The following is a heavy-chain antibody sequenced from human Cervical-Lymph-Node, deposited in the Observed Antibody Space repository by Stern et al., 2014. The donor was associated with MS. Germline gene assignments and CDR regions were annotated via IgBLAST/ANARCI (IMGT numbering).Heavy chain of an antibody. V-gene: IGHV5-51*01. J-gene: IGHJ4*02. Sequence: VQLLQPGGELEKPGGSLKISCKRSGFTFSTYWIGWVRQTPGKGLECLSIIYIGDPTTIYSPSFEGQVTLSLDKANNTAYLPWSSRKASDAAMYYCARRPIAGGVLNFDFWGQGTQVTVSS. CDR2: IYIGDPTT. D-gene: IGHD1-26*01. CDR3: ARRPIAGGVLNFDF. CDR1: GFTFSTYW.